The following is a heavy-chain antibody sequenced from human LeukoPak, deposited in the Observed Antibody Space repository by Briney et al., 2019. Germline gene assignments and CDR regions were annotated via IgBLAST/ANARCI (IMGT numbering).Heavy chain of an antibody. CDR3: AKESNGRRFDFDY. J-gene: IGHJ4*02. CDR1: GFISRDYP. V-gene: IGHV3-23*01. Sequence: GGSLRLSCAASGFISRDYPMSWVRQTPGKGLEWVSSISAGGGGIYYADSEKGRFTVSRDDSKNTLYLQMNSLRVEDTALYYCAKESNGRRFDFDYWGQGTLATVSS. CDR2: ISAGGGGI. D-gene: IGHD1-26*01.